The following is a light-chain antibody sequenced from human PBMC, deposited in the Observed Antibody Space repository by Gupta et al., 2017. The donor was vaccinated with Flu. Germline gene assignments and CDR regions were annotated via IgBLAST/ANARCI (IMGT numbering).Light chain of an antibody. CDR1: ALPEQY. CDR3: QSAGSGGNFPNV. Sequence: SYELTQPPSVSVSPGQTAWIPCSGDALPEQYAYWYQQKPGQAPVLVIYKDSERPSEIPERFSGSSSGTTVTLTITGVRAEDEGDYYCQSAGSGGNFPNVFGGGTKLTVL. V-gene: IGLV3-25*02. CDR2: KDS. J-gene: IGLJ3*02.